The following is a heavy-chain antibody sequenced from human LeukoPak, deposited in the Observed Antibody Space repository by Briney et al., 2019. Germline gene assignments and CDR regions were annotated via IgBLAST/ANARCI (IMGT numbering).Heavy chain of an antibody. V-gene: IGHV1-69*06. D-gene: IGHD2-15*01. CDR2: IIPIFGTA. J-gene: IGHJ4*02. CDR3: ASISRYCSGGSCYSHYFDY. CDR1: GGTFSSYA. Sequence: SVKVSCKASGGTFSSYAISWVRQAPGQGLEWMGGIIPIFGTANYAQKFQGRVTITADKSTSTAYMELSSLRSEDTAVYYCASISRYCSGGSCYSHYFDYWGQGTLVTVSS.